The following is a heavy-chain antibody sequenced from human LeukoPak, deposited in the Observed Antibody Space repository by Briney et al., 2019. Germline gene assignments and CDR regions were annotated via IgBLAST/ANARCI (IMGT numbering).Heavy chain of an antibody. J-gene: IGHJ4*02. V-gene: IGHV1-69*13. Sequence: AASVKVSCKASGGTFSSYAISWVRQAPGQGLEWMGGIIPIFGTANYAQKFQGRVTITADESTSTAYMELSSLRSEDTAVYYCARDWGGNPGSWGQGTLVTVSS. CDR2: IIPIFGTA. CDR3: ARDWGGNPGS. CDR1: GGTFSSYA. D-gene: IGHD3-16*02.